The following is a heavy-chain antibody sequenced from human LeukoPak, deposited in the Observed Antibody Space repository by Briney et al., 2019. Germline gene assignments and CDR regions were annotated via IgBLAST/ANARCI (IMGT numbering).Heavy chain of an antibody. CDR3: ASSRRPARVGSSQDGVFDY. CDR2: IYYSGST. Sequence: SETLSLTCTVSGGSISSSSYYWGWIRQPPGKGLEWIGSIYYSGSTYYNPSLKSRVTISVDTSKNQFPLKLSSVTAADTAVYYCASSRRPARVGSSQDGVFDYWGQGTLVTVSS. CDR1: GGSISSSSYY. D-gene: IGHD6-13*01. V-gene: IGHV4-39*06. J-gene: IGHJ4*02.